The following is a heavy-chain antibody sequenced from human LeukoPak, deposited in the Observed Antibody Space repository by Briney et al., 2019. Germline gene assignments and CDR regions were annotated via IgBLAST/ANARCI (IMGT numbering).Heavy chain of an antibody. CDR2: ISSGSGTI. J-gene: IGHJ3*02. V-gene: IGHV3-48*01. CDR3: ARDLPGIVVAFDI. D-gene: IGHD2-2*01. Sequence: LTGGSLRLSCAASGFTFSSYSMDWVRQTPGKGLEWVSYISSGSGTIYYADSVKGRFTISRDNAKNSLYLQMNNLRAEDTAVYYCARDLPGIVVAFDIWGPGTVVTVSS. CDR1: GFTFSSYS.